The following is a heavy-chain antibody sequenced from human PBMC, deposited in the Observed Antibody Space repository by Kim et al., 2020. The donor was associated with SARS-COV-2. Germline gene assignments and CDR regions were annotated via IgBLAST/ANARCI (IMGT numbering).Heavy chain of an antibody. CDR2: IYYSGST. J-gene: IGHJ4*02. Sequence: SETLSLTCTVSGGSISSYYWSWIRQPPGKGLEWIGYIYYSGSTNYNPSLKSRVTISVDTSKNQFSLKLSSVTAADTAVYYCARRGGGGWDLFDYWGQGTLVTVSS. CDR1: GGSISSYY. CDR3: ARRGGGGWDLFDY. V-gene: IGHV4-59*08. D-gene: IGHD3-16*01.